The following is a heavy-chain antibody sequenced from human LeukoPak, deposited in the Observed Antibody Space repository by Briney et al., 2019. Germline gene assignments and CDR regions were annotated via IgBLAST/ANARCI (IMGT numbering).Heavy chain of an antibody. Sequence: TGGSLRLSCIGSGFTFSRYSINRVRQAPGKGLERVSSISSSSSYIHYGDSVRGRFTISRDNAKSSVSLQMNSLRAEDTAVYYCATDPWQGRGLLDYWGQGTLVTVSS. CDR2: ISSSSSYI. J-gene: IGHJ4*02. CDR1: GFTFSRYS. CDR3: ATDPWQGRGLLDY. D-gene: IGHD3-10*01. V-gene: IGHV3-21*01.